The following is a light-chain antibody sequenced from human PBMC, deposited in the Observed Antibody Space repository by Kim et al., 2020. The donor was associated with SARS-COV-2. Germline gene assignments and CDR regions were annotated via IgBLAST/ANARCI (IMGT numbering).Light chain of an antibody. CDR3: QQYGISPYT. Sequence: LSPGERATLSCRASQSVSGSYLAGYQQKPGQAPRLLNYGASSRATGIPDRFSGSGSGTDFTLTISRLEPEDLAVYYCQQYGISPYTFGQGTKLEI. CDR1: QSVSGSY. J-gene: IGKJ2*01. CDR2: GAS. V-gene: IGKV3-20*01.